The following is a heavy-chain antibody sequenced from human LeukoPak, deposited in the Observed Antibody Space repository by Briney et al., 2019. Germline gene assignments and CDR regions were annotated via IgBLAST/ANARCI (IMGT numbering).Heavy chain of an antibody. D-gene: IGHD7-27*01. Sequence: QPGGSLRLSCAASGFTFTNFAMHWVRQTPGKGLEWVALISYDGNNNYYADSVKGRFSISRDNSKNTLYLLMNSLRADDTSVYYCARDRSSHWGSFDYWGQGTLVTVSS. CDR1: GFTFTNFA. CDR3: ARDRSSHWGSFDY. J-gene: IGHJ4*02. CDR2: ISYDGNNN. V-gene: IGHV3-30*04.